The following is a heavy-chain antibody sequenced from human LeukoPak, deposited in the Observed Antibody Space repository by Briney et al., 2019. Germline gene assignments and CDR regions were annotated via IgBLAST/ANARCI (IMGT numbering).Heavy chain of an antibody. J-gene: IGHJ5*02. CDR3: AKDFSGGPTS. CDR2: LSWNSVTI. Sequence: GRSLRLACAASGFTFDDYAVHWVGQTPGKGLKWVSGLSWNSVTIGYADSVKGRFTISRDNAKNSLYLQMNSLRAEDTALYYCAKDFSGGPTSWGQGTLVTVSS. CDR1: GFTFDDYA. D-gene: IGHD3-10*01. V-gene: IGHV3-9*01.